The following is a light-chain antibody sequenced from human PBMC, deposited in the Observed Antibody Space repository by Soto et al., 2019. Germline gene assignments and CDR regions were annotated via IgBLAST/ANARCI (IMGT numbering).Light chain of an antibody. CDR1: QSVSSY. V-gene: IGKV3-11*01. CDR2: DAS. CDR3: QQRSNWPPIT. J-gene: IGKJ5*01. Sequence: EIVLTQSPATLSLSPGERATLSCRASQSVSSYLAWYQQKPGQAPRLLIYDASNRDTGIPARFSGSGSATDFTLTSSSLEPEDFAVYYRQQRSNWPPITFGQGTRLEIK.